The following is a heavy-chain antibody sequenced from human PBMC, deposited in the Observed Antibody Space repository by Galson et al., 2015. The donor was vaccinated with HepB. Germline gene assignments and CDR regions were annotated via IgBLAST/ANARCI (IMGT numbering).Heavy chain of an antibody. Sequence: SLRLSCAASGFSFSIYAMNWVRQAPGKGLEWVSTIDNDVVTAFYADSVKSRFTISRDHSKNTVYLQMNNLRGEDTAVYYFAKARGMILESWFFDYWGQGAPVTVSS. D-gene: IGHD1-1*01. CDR3: AKARGMILESWFFDY. CDR1: GFSFSIYA. V-gene: IGHV3-23*01. J-gene: IGHJ4*02. CDR2: IDNDVVTA.